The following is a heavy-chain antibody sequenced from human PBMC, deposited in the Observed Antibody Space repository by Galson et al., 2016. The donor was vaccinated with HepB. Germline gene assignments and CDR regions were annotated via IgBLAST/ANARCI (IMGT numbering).Heavy chain of an antibody. CDR1: AFTSGFTFSNYW. J-gene: IGHJ5*02. V-gene: IGHV3-7*03. Sequence: SLRLSCAASAFTSGFTFSNYWMNWVRQAPGKGLEWVANIKQDGSEKYYLDSVKGRFTISRDNAKNSLYLQMNTLRAEDTAVYYCAGGGWCLEVAWGQGTLVTVSS. CDR3: AGGGWCLEVA. CDR2: IKQDGSEK. D-gene: IGHD6-19*01.